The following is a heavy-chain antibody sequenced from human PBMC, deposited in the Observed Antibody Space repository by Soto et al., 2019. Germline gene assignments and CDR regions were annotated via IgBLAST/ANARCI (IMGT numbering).Heavy chain of an antibody. D-gene: IGHD5-12*01. CDR3: ARAITRMFVAPAY. Sequence: QVNLVQSGAEVKKPGASVKVSCKASGYTFSNYALTWVRRAPGQGLEWMGCISAHSGDTNYAQKFQGRVTMTTDTSTSTAYMELRSLTADDTAVYYCARAITRMFVAPAYWGQGTLVTVSS. CDR1: GYTFSNYA. V-gene: IGHV1-18*01. J-gene: IGHJ4*02. CDR2: ISAHSGDT.